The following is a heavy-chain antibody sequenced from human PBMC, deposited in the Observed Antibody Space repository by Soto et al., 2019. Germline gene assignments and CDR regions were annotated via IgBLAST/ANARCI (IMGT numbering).Heavy chain of an antibody. J-gene: IGHJ4*02. CDR2: IIPILGIA. V-gene: IGHV1-69*02. D-gene: IGHD3-22*01. CDR3: ARARPDSSGYYYFDY. CDR1: GGTFSSYT. Sequence: KVSCKASGGTFSSYTISWVRQAPGQGLEWMGRIIPILGIANYAQKFQGRVTITADKSTSTAYMELSSLRSEDTAVYYCARARPDSSGYYYFDYWGQGTLVTVSS.